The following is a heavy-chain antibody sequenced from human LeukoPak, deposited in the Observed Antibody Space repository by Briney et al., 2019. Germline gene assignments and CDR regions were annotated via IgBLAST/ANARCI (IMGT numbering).Heavy chain of an antibody. J-gene: IGHJ6*03. Sequence: PGGSLRLSCAASGFTFSSYGMHWVRQAPGKGLEWVSGISGSGGSTYYADSVKGRFTISRDNSKNTLYLQMNSLRAEDTAVYYCAKEGLYYYYYMDVWGKGTTVTISS. D-gene: IGHD3/OR15-3a*01. CDR1: GFTFSSYG. V-gene: IGHV3-23*01. CDR2: ISGSGGST. CDR3: AKEGLYYYYYMDV.